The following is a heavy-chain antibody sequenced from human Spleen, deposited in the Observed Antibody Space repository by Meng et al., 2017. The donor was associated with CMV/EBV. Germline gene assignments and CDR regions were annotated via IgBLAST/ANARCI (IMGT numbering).Heavy chain of an antibody. J-gene: IGHJ6*02. D-gene: IGHD3-10*01. CDR2: ISYDGRNK. CDR3: AKDLAWFGELFDYGMDV. Sequence: SLKISCAASGFTFSSYGIHWVRQAPGKGLEWVSLISYDGRNKYYADAVKGRFTISRDNSKDTVFLQMDSLRAEDTAVYYCAKDLAWFGELFDYGMDVWGQGTTVTVSS. CDR1: GFTFSSYG. V-gene: IGHV3-30*04.